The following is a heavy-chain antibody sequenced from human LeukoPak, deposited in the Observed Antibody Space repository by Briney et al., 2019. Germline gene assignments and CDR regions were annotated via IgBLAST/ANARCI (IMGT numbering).Heavy chain of an antibody. CDR2: IGTAGDT. CDR1: GFTFSDYD. V-gene: IGHV3-13*01. J-gene: IGHJ4*02. Sequence: PGGSLRLSCAASGFTFSDYDMHWVRQATGKGLEWVSAIGTAGDTYYTGSVTGRFTISRENATNSLYLQMSSLRAGDTAVYYCARVAKERVGGVYYFDYWGQGTLVTVSS. D-gene: IGHD1-1*01. CDR3: ARVAKERVGGVYYFDY.